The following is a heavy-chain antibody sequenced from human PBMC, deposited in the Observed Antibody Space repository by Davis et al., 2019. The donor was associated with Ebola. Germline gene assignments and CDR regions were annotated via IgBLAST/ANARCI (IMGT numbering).Heavy chain of an antibody. Sequence: PGGSLRLSCAASGFTFSSYSMNWVRQAPGKGLEWVSYISSSSSTIYYADSVKGRFTISRDNAKNSLYLQMNSLRDEDTAVYYCARVGENSGSYLDLYFDYWGQGTLVTVSS. CDR1: GFTFSSYS. CDR3: ARVGENSGSYLDLYFDY. V-gene: IGHV3-48*02. J-gene: IGHJ4*02. CDR2: ISSSSSTI. D-gene: IGHD1-26*01.